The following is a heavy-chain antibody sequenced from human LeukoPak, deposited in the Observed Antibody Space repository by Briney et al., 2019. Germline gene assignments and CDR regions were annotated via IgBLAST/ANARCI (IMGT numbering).Heavy chain of an antibody. CDR2: INHSGST. Sequence: PSETLSLTCAVYGGSFSGYYWSWIRQPPGKGLEWIGEINHSGSTNYNPSLKSRVTISVDTSKNQFSLKLSSVTAADTAVYYCARSYLLGSYGWFDPWGQGTLVTISS. V-gene: IGHV4-34*01. J-gene: IGHJ5*02. CDR1: GGSFSGYY. D-gene: IGHD2-2*01. CDR3: ARSYLLGSYGWFDP.